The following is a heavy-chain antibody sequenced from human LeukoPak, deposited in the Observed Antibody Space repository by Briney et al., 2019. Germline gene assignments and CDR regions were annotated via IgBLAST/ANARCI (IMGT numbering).Heavy chain of an antibody. CDR2: IYYSGST. J-gene: IGHJ3*02. Sequence: SETLSLTCTVSGGSISSSSYYWGWIRQPPGKGLEWIGSIYYSGSTYYNPSLKSRVTISVDTSKNQFSLKLSSVTAADTAVYYCARDSTVAAKKPDAFDIWGQGTMVTVSS. D-gene: IGHD6-19*01. CDR1: GGSISSSSYY. V-gene: IGHV4-39*07. CDR3: ARDSTVAAKKPDAFDI.